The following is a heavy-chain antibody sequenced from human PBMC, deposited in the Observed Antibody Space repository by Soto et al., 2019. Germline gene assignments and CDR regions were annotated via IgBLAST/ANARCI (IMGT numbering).Heavy chain of an antibody. V-gene: IGHV5-51*01. J-gene: IGHJ5*02. CDR1: GYAFSSYW. CDR3: ARGYCTATICDPWFDP. D-gene: IGHD2-8*02. CDR2: IYPGDSDT. Sequence: PVESVKISCHGSGYAFSSYWIAWVRQMPWKGLEWMGIIYPGDSDTRYSPSFQGQVTISVDKSITTAYLQWSSLKASDTAMYYCARGYCTATICDPWFDPWGQGTLVTVSS.